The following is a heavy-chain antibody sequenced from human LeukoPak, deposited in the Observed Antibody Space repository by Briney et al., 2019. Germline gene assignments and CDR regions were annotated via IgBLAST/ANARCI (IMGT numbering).Heavy chain of an antibody. CDR1: GGSISGYY. Sequence: PSETLSLTCTVSGGSISGYYRSWIRQPAGKGLEWIGRIYTSGSTNYNPSLKSRVTMSVDTSKNQFSLMLSSVTAADTAVYYCARGSYYYDTSGYYSLACLDVWGKGTTVTISS. J-gene: IGHJ6*04. CDR3: ARGSYYYDTSGYYSLACLDV. CDR2: IYTSGST. V-gene: IGHV4-4*07. D-gene: IGHD3-22*01.